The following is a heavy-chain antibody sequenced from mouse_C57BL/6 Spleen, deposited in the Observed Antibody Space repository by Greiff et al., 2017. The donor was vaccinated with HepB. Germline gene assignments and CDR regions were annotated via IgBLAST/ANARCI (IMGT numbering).Heavy chain of an antibody. J-gene: IGHJ3*01. CDR2: ISSGSSTI. CDR1: GFTFSDYG. V-gene: IGHV5-17*01. Sequence: EVKLMESGGGLVKPGGSLKLSCAASGFTFSDYGMHWVRQAPEKGLEWVAYISSGSSTIYYADTVKGRFTISRDNAKNTLFLQMTSLRSEDTAMYYCARPRDYDEVLFAYWGQGTLVTVSA. D-gene: IGHD2-4*01. CDR3: ARPRDYDEVLFAY.